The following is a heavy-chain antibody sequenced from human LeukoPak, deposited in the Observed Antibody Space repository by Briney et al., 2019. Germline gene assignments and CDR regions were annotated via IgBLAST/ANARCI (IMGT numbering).Heavy chain of an antibody. CDR1: GFSLSTSGVG. CDR3: AHISWVGHYFDY. J-gene: IGHJ4*02. CDR2: IYWDDDK. D-gene: IGHD3-10*01. V-gene: IGHV2-5*02. Sequence: ESGPTLVKPTQTLTLTCTFSGFSLSTSGVGVGWIRQPPGKALECLAFIYWDDDKSYSPSLKSRLTTTKDTSKNQVVLTMTNMDPVDTATYYCAHISWVGHYFDYWGQGTLVAVSS.